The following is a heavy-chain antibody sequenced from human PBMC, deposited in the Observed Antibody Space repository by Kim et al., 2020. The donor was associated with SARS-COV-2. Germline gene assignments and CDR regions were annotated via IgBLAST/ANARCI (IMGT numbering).Heavy chain of an antibody. V-gene: IGHV4-59*01. Sequence: SETLSLTCAVSGGSISNYYWTWIRQPPVKGLEWIGYIDYSGSTNYNPSLKSRVTISLDTSKNQFSLKLRSVTAADTAVYYCARSFYGDPLRLDYWGQGTLVTVSS. J-gene: IGHJ4*02. CDR3: ARSFYGDPLRLDY. CDR1: GGSISNYY. CDR2: IDYSGST. D-gene: IGHD4-17*01.